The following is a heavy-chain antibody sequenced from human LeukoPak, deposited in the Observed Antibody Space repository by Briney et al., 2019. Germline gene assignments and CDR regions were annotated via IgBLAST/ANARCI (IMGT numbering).Heavy chain of an antibody. V-gene: IGHV3-30*02. CDR2: IRYDGSNK. D-gene: IGHD3-22*01. Sequence: GGPPRLSCGASGFTFSSYGMHWARHAPGKALEGVAYIRYDGSNKYYVDSVKGRFTISRDNSKNTLYLQMNSLRAEDTAVYYCAKDLLDGYYYDSSGYQYFQHWGQGTLVTVSS. J-gene: IGHJ1*01. CDR1: GFTFSSYG. CDR3: AKDLLDGYYYDSSGYQYFQH.